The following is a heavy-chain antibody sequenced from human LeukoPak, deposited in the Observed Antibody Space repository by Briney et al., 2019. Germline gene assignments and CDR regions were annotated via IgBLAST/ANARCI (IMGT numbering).Heavy chain of an antibody. CDR2: IYHSGST. V-gene: IGHV4-38-2*02. CDR3: ASLRERSYYARGFDY. D-gene: IGHD1-26*01. CDR1: GYSISSGYY. J-gene: IGHJ4*02. Sequence: SETLSLTCTVSGYSISSGYYWGWIRQPPGKGLEWIGSIYHSGSTFYNSSLKSRVTISVDTSKNQFSLKLSSVTAADTAVYHCASLRERSYYARGFDYWGRGTLVTVSS.